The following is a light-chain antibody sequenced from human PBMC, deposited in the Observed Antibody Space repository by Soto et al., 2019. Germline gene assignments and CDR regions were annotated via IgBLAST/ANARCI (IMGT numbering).Light chain of an antibody. V-gene: IGKV3-11*01. Sequence: ILLTQTPGTLSLCPGVRSTFSCNDSQSVSNNYLAWYQQKPGQAPRLLIYGASNRATGIPARFSGSGSGTDFTLTISSLEPEDFAVYYCQQRSNWPWTFGQGTKVDIK. J-gene: IGKJ1*01. CDR1: QSVSNNY. CDR2: GAS. CDR3: QQRSNWPWT.